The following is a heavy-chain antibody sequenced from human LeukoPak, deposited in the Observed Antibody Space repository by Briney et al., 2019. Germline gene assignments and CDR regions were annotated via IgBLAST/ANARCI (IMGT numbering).Heavy chain of an antibody. Sequence: GASVKVSCKASGYTFTSYDFNWLRQATGQGLEWMGWINPNSGGTNYAQKFQGWVTMTRDTSISTAYMELSRLRSDDTAVYYCARALRIQLWSPGGYWGQGTLVTVSS. CDR2: INPNSGGT. CDR1: GYTFTSYD. D-gene: IGHD5-18*01. CDR3: ARALRIQLWSPGGY. J-gene: IGHJ4*02. V-gene: IGHV1-2*04.